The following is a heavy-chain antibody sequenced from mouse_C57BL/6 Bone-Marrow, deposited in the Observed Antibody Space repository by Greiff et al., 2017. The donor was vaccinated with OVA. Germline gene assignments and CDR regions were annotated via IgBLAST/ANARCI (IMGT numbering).Heavy chain of an antibody. Sequence: VQLQQSGPELVKPGASVKISCKASGYTFTDYYMNWVKQSHGKSLEWIGDINPNNGGTSYNQKFKGKATLTVDKSSSTAYMELRSLTPEDSAVYSCARSDYYGSSWYFDVWGTGTTVTVSS. CDR2: INPNNGGT. V-gene: IGHV1-26*01. D-gene: IGHD1-1*01. CDR1: GYTFTDYY. CDR3: ARSDYYGSSWYFDV. J-gene: IGHJ1*03.